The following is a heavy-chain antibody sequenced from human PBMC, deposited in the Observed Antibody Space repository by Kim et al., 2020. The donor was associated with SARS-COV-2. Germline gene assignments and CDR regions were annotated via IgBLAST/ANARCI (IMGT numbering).Heavy chain of an antibody. Sequence: ASVTVSCKASGYTFTSYGISWLRQAPGQGLEWMGWISAYNGNTNYAPKLQGRVTMTTDTPTSTAYMELRSLRADDTAVYYCPRQVCGRDYYSWEYYYGMHVWGQGTTVTVSS. V-gene: IGHV1-18*04. CDR3: PRQVCGRDYYSWEYYYGMHV. D-gene: IGHD2-21*02. CDR2: ISAYNGNT. CDR1: GYTFTSYG. J-gene: IGHJ6*02.